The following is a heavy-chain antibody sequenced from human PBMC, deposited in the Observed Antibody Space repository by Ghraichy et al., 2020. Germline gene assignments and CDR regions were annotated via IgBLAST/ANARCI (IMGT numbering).Heavy chain of an antibody. J-gene: IGHJ2*01. V-gene: IGHV4-30-4*01. CDR3: ASGEWIRINWYFDR. Sequence: SETLSLTCTVSGGSISSGDYYWSWIRQPPGKGREWIGYIYYSGSIYYNPSLKSRVSISVDTSKNQFSLKLSSVTAADTAVYYCASGEWIRINWYFDRWGRGTLVTVSS. CDR2: IYYSGSI. CDR1: GGSISSGDYY. D-gene: IGHD3-10*01.